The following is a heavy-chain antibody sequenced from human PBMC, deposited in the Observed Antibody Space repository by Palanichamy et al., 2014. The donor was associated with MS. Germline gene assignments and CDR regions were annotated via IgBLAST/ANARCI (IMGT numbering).Heavy chain of an antibody. Sequence: QVQLQASGPGLVKPSETLSLICTVSGDSLSGNYWNWIRQPAGKGLEWLGRIYFSGSTSLNPSLKSRLSMSVDTSKNQFSLDLTSVTAADTAVYYCAKSRGGYSFNWFDPWGEGTLVTVSS. D-gene: IGHD5-12*01. CDR1: GDSLSGNY. J-gene: IGHJ5*02. CDR3: AKSRGGYSFNWFDP. V-gene: IGHV4-4*07. CDR2: IYFSGST.